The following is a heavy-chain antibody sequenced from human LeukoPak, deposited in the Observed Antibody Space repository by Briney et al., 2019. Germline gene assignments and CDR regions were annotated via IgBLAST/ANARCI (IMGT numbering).Heavy chain of an antibody. D-gene: IGHD3-10*01. CDR1: GFTFSSYA. J-gene: IGHJ4*02. CDR3: ATVSGY. V-gene: IGHV3-30*03. Sequence: GGSLRLSCAASGFTFSSYAMSWVRQAPGKGLEWVAVISYDGSNKYYADSVKGRFTISRDNSKNTLYLQMNSLRAEDTAVYYCATVSGYWGQGTLVTVSS. CDR2: ISYDGSNK.